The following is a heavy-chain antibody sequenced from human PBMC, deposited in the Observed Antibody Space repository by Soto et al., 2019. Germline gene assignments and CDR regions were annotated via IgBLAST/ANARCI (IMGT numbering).Heavy chain of an antibody. Sequence: QVQLVQSGAEVKKPGASVKVSCKASGYTFTSYYMHWVRQAPGQGLEWMGIINPSGGSTSYAQKFQGRVTMTRDTSTSTVYMELSSLRSEDTAVYYCARDIVVVVAATPGYYFDYWGQGTLVTVSS. CDR2: INPSGGST. V-gene: IGHV1-46*03. D-gene: IGHD2-15*01. CDR3: ARDIVVVVAATPGYYFDY. CDR1: GYTFTSYY. J-gene: IGHJ4*02.